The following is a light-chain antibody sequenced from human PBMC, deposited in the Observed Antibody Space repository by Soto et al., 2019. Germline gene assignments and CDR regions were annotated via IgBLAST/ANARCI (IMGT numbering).Light chain of an antibody. J-gene: IGKJ1*01. V-gene: IGKV3-15*01. Sequence: EIVMTQSPATLSVSPGERATLSCRASQSVSSNLAWYQQKPGQAPRLLIYGASTRATGIPARFSGSGSGTEFTLTISSLQSECFAVYYCQQYNNWPLAFGQGTKVEIK. CDR3: QQYNNWPLA. CDR2: GAS. CDR1: QSVSSN.